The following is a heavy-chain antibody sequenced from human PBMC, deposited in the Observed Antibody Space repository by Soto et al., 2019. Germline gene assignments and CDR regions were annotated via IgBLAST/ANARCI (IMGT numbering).Heavy chain of an antibody. CDR1: GFTFSSYW. J-gene: IGHJ4*02. D-gene: IGHD6-19*01. Sequence: EVQLVESGGDLVQPGGSLRLSCAASGFTFSSYWMSWVRQAPGKGLEWVANIKEDGSETYYVDSVKGRFTTSRDNARYSLHLQMNSLRAEDSAVYYCARFTRRVAGDYWGQGTLVTVSS. CDR3: ARFTRRVAGDY. V-gene: IGHV3-7*05. CDR2: IKEDGSET.